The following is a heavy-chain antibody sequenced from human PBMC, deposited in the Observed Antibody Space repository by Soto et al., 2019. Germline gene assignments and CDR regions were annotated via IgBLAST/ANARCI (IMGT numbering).Heavy chain of an antibody. D-gene: IGHD3-9*01. J-gene: IGHJ4*02. CDR1: GFTFSSYA. CDR2: ISGSGGST. V-gene: IGHV3-23*01. CDR3: AKDNPNYDILTGYYVY. Sequence: GGSLRLSCAASGFTFSSYAMSWVRQAPGKGLEWVSAISGSGGSTYYADSVKGRFTISRDNSKNTLYLQMISLRAEDTAVYYCAKDNPNYDILTGYYVYWGQGTLVTVSS.